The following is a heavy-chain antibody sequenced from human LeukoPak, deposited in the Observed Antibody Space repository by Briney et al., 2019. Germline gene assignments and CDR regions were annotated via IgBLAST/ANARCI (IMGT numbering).Heavy chain of an antibody. CDR1: GFTFSDYW. V-gene: IGHV3-74*01. CDR3: ARVLRLSGDDKSGYRNFDY. CDR2: INSDGSNT. J-gene: IGHJ4*02. Sequence: PTGGSLRLSCAASGFTFSDYWMHWVRQAPGKGLMWVSHINSDGSNTDYADSVKGRFTISRDNAKNTLYLQMNSLRAEDTALYYCARVLRLSGDDKSGYRNFDYWGQGALVTVSS. D-gene: IGHD3-22*01.